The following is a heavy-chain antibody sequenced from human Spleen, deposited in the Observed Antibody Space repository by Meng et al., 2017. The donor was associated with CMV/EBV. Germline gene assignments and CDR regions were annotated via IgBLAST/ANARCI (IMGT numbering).Heavy chain of an antibody. D-gene: IGHD2-2*01. CDR3: ARFGLGNRVPAAWGMDV. J-gene: IGHJ6*02. V-gene: IGHV4-34*01. CDR2: INHTGST. CDR1: GGSFSGYY. Sequence: ESLKISCAVYGGSFSGYYWSWIRQPPGRGLEWIGEINHTGSTNYNPSLKSRVTISVDTSKNQFSLKLSSVTAADTAVYYCARFGLGNRVPAAWGMDVWGQGTTVTVSS.